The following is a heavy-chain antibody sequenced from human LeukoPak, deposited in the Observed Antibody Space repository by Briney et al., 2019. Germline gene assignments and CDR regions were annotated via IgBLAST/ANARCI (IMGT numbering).Heavy chain of an antibody. V-gene: IGHV3-7*01. D-gene: IGHD1-14*01. CDR1: GLTFSRSW. CDR2: LNPDGSES. J-gene: IGHJ4*02. Sequence: GGSLRLSCAVSGLTFSRSWIVWIRQAPGKGLEWVASLNPDGSESWYVDSVKGRFTISRDNSKNSLYLQLTSLRAEDTALYYCARDRGRNSFDNWGQGTLVSVSS. CDR3: ARDRGRNSFDN.